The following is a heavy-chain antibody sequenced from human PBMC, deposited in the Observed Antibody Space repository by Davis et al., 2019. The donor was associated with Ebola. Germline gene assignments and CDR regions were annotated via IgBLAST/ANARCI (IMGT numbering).Heavy chain of an antibody. D-gene: IGHD2-2*01. CDR3: ARDTPKYCSSTSCQEIDP. CDR2: IFYSGST. CDR1: GGSISSGDCY. V-gene: IGHV4-30-4*02. Sequence: PSETLSLTCTVSGGSISSGDCYWSWIRQPPGKGLEWIGYIFYSGSTYYNPSLKSRVTISVDTSKNQFSLKLSSVTAADTAVYYCARDTPKYCSSTSCQEIDPWGQGTLVTVSS. J-gene: IGHJ5*02.